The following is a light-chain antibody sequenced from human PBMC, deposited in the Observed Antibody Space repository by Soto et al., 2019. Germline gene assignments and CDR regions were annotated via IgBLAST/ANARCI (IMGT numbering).Light chain of an antibody. CDR3: QEYNNWTRT. Sequence: EIVMTQSPATLSVSPGERATLSCRASQSVSSDLAWYHQNPGQAHRLLIYGAYTRATGIQDRLSGCGSGTEFTLKINSMQSEDLAVYDCQEYNNWTRTFGPGTQVEIK. CDR2: GAY. CDR1: QSVSSD. J-gene: IGKJ1*01. V-gene: IGKV3-15*01.